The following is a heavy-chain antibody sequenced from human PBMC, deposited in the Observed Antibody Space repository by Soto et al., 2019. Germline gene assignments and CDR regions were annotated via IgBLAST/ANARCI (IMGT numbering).Heavy chain of an antibody. V-gene: IGHV3-21*01. J-gene: IGHJ5*02. Sequence: EVRLVESGGGLVKPGGSLRLSCAASGFTFSSYTMNWVRQAPGKGLECVSAISSSSTSVYYADSVKGRFTISRDNAKNSLYLQMNSLRAEDTAVYYCASGPDFEILTGYFDPWGQGTLVTVSS. CDR1: GFTFSSYT. CDR3: ASGPDFEILTGYFDP. D-gene: IGHD3-9*01. CDR2: ISSSSTSV.